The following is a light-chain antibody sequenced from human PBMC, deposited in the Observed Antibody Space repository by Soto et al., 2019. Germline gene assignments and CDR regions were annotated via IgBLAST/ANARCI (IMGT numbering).Light chain of an antibody. CDR3: QQYGTSPQT. CDR1: QSVSSN. Sequence: EIVMTQSPATLSVSPGERATLSCRAGQSVSSNLAWYQQKPGQAPRLLIYGASSRATGIPDRFSGSGPGTDFTLTISRLEPEDFAVYYCQQYGTSPQTFGQGTKVDIK. CDR2: GAS. V-gene: IGKV3-20*01. J-gene: IGKJ1*01.